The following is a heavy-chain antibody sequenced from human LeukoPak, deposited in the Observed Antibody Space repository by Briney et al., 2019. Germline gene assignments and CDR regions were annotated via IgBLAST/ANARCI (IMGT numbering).Heavy chain of an antibody. Sequence: PSETLSLTCAVYGGSFSGYYWSWIRQPPGKGLEWIGEINHSGSTNNNPSLKSRVTISVDTSKNQFSLKLSSVTAADTAVYYCARRSIAARRGYFDYWGQGTLVTVSS. CDR3: ARRSIAARRGYFDY. D-gene: IGHD6-6*01. CDR2: INHSGST. V-gene: IGHV4-34*01. J-gene: IGHJ4*02. CDR1: GGSFSGYY.